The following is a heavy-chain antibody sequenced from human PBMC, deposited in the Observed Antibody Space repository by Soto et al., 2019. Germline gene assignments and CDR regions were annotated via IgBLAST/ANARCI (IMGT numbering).Heavy chain of an antibody. J-gene: IGHJ4*02. Sequence: GGSLRLSCAASGFTFDDYAMHWVRQAPGKGLEWVSGISWNSGSIGYADSVKGRFTISRDNAKNSLYLQMNSLRAEDTALYYCAKDPLRDYGGNPAPYFDYWGQGTLVTVSS. D-gene: IGHD4-17*01. CDR1: GFTFDDYA. CDR2: ISWNSGSI. CDR3: AKDPLRDYGGNPAPYFDY. V-gene: IGHV3-9*01.